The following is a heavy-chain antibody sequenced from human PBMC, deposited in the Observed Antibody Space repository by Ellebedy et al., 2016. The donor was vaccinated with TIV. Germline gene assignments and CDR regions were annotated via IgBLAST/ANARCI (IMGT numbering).Heavy chain of an antibody. CDR2: ISYDGSNK. V-gene: IGHV3-30*14. Sequence: PGGSLRLSCAASGFTFSSYAMHWVRQAPGKGLEWVAVISYDGSNKYYADSVKGRFTISRDNSKNTLYLQMGSLRAEDMAVYYCARGEEDYGDAMDGPWGQGTLVTVSS. CDR3: ARGEEDYGDAMDGP. D-gene: IGHD4-17*01. CDR1: GFTFSSYA. J-gene: IGHJ4*02.